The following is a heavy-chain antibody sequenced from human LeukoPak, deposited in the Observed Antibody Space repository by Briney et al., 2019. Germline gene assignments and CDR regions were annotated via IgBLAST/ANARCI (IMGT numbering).Heavy chain of an antibody. V-gene: IGHV3-13*01. Sequence: PGGSLRLSCAASGFTFSSYDMHWVGQATGKGLEWVSAIGTAGDTYYPGSVKGRFTISRENAKNSLYLQMNSLRAGDTAVYYCARGGLGELYNWFDPWGQGTLVTVSS. J-gene: IGHJ5*02. D-gene: IGHD3-10*01. CDR2: IGTAGDT. CDR3: ARGGLGELYNWFDP. CDR1: GFTFSSYD.